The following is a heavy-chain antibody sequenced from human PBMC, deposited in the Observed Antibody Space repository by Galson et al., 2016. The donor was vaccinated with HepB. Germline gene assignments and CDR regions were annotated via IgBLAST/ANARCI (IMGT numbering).Heavy chain of an antibody. CDR2: IHTYNGNT. Sequence: SVKVSCKASGYTFINFGISWVRQAPGQGLEWMGWIHTYNGNTNYAQKFQGRITMTTDTSTSTVYMELRNLRPDDTAIYYCARASLWFEDYWDQGTRVTVSS. D-gene: IGHD3-10*01. J-gene: IGHJ4*02. V-gene: IGHV1-18*01. CDR3: ARASLWFEDY. CDR1: GYTFINFG.